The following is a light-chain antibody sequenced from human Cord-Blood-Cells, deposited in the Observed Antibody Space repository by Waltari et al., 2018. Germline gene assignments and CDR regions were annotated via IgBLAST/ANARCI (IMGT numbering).Light chain of an antibody. J-gene: IGKJ2*01. CDR2: WAS. V-gene: IGKV4-1*01. Sequence: DILMTQSPDSLAVSLVEMATTNCKSSQSVLYSSNNKNYLAWYQQKPGQPPKLLIYWASTRESGVPDRFSGSGSGTDFTLTISSLQAEDVAVYYCQQYYSTPYTFGQGTKLEIK. CDR3: QQYYSTPYT. CDR1: QSVLYSSNNKNY.